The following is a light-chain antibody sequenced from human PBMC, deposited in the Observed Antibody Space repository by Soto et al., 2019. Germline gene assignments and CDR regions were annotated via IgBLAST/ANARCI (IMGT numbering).Light chain of an antibody. CDR1: GSNIGAGFD. CDR3: QSYDTGLSGPVV. J-gene: IGLJ2*01. CDR2: GNT. Sequence: QSVLTQPPSLSGAPGQTIIISCTGGGSNIGAGFDVHWYQQLPGTAPKLLIYGNTNRPSGVPDRFSGSKSGTSASLVITGLQAEDEADYYCQSYDTGLSGPVVFGGGTKLTAL. V-gene: IGLV1-40*01.